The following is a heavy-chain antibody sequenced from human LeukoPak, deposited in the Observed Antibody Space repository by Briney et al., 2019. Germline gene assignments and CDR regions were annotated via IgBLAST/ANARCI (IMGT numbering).Heavy chain of an antibody. V-gene: IGHV4-59*12. D-gene: IGHD2-2*01. CDR1: GGSISSYY. J-gene: IGHJ4*02. Sequence: PSETLSLTCTVSGGSISSYYWSWIRQPPGKGLEWIGYIYYSGSTNYNPSLKSRVTMSVDTSKNQFSLKLSSVTAADTAVYYCARVRVPAAIFDYWGQGTLVTVSS. CDR2: IYYSGST. CDR3: ARVRVPAAIFDY.